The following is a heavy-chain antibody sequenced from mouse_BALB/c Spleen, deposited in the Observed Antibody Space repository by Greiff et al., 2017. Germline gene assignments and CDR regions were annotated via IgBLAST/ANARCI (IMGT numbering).Heavy chain of an antibody. V-gene: IGHV1-67*01. CDR3: ASYYDYDYAMDY. J-gene: IGHJ4*01. CDR2: ISTYYGNT. D-gene: IGHD2-4*01. CDR1: GYTFTDYA. Sequence: QVQLQQSGPELVRPGVSVKISCKGSGYTFTDYAMHWVKQSHAKSLEWIGVISTYYGNTNYNQKFKGKATMTVDKSSSTAYMELARLTSEDSAIYYCASYYDYDYAMDYWGQGTSVTVSS.